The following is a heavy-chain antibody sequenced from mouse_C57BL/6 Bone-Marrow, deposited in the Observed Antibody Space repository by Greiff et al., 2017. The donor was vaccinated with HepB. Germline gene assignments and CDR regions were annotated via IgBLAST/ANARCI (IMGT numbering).Heavy chain of an antibody. D-gene: IGHD2-1*01. V-gene: IGHV5-6*01. CDR3: ADHYYVHPYAMHY. Sequence: EVQGQESRGDLVKPGGSLKLPSGTSGITFSSYSMSWVRQTPDKRLEWVATISSGGSYTYYPDSVKGRFTISRDNAKNTLYLQMSSLKSEDTAMYYCADHYYVHPYAMHYCCEVTPSIVSS. CDR1: GITFSSYS. CDR2: ISSGGSYT. J-gene: IGHJ4*01.